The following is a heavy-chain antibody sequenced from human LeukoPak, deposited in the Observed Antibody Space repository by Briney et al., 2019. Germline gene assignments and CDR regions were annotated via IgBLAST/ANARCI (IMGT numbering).Heavy chain of an antibody. V-gene: IGHV3-9*01. CDR1: GSTFDDYA. CDR2: ISWNSDSI. CDR3: AKAVYCSSTACYDGMDV. D-gene: IGHD2-2*01. J-gene: IGHJ6*02. Sequence: GGSLRLSCAASGSTFDDYAMHWVRHAPGKGLEWVSGISWNSDSIGYADSVKGRFTISRDNAKKSLYLQMNSLRAEDTALYYCAKAVYCSSTACYDGMDVWGQGTTVTVSS.